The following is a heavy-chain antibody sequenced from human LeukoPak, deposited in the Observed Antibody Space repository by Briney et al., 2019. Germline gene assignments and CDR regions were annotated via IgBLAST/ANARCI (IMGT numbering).Heavy chain of an antibody. CDR2: IYTSGST. J-gene: IGHJ6*02. CDR3: ARDEAVAGPGVDYYYGMDV. CDR1: VRPIRSYY. Sequence: PSHTLSLIRTVSVRPIRSYYWSCIRHPAAKGLEWIRRIYTSGSTNYNPSLKSRGTMSVDTSKNQCSLKLSSVTAADTAVYYCARDEAVAGPGVDYYYGMDVWGQGTTVTVSS. V-gene: IGHV4-4*07. D-gene: IGHD6-19*01.